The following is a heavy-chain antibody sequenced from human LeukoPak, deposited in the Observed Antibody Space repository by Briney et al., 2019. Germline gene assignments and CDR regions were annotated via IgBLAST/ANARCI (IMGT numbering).Heavy chain of an antibody. CDR3: ARGFPGSWSSPRAFDI. V-gene: IGHV4-59*01. J-gene: IGHJ3*02. CDR1: GDSISSFY. Sequence: SETLSLTCTVSGDSISSFYWSWIRQPPGKGLGCIGYIYYGGSTTKYNPSLKSRVTISMDTSKNQLSLKLNSVTAADTAVYYCARGFPGSWSSPRAFDIWGQGTMITVSS. CDR2: IYYGGSTT. D-gene: IGHD6-13*01.